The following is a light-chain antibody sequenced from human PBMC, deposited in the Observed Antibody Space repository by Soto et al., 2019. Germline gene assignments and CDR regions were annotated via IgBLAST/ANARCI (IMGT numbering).Light chain of an antibody. CDR3: QQYHSYPLT. CDR1: QSISSC. J-gene: IGKJ4*01. Sequence: MPLPPSPSPGSPCVSEMVPIPCRASQSISSCLAWYQQKPGKAPKLLIYDASSLKSGVPSRFSGSGSGTEFTLTISSLQSEDFATYYCQQYHSYPLTFGGGT. V-gene: IGKV1-5*01. CDR2: DAS.